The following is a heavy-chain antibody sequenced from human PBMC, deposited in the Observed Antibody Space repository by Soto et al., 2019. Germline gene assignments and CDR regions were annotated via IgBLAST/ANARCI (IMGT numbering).Heavy chain of an antibody. D-gene: IGHD6-19*01. CDR1: WGSVSSNSAA. J-gene: IGHJ4*02. CDR3: ETDTPPTSGWYYFEY. CDR2: PSYRSKWYN. V-gene: IGHV6-1*01. Sequence: SQTLSLTGALCWGSVSSNSAAWSWIRHSPSRGLQWVVRPSYRSKWYNDYGVLVRSRITIHPATSKNQLSLQLKSVTPEDKAVYYCETDTPPTSGWYYFEYCAQGIMVTVYS.